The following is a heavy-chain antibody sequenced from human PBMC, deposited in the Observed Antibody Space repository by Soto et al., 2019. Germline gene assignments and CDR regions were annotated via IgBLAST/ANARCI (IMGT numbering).Heavy chain of an antibody. CDR3: ARIGGYCSSTSCYARGMDV. V-gene: IGHV4-34*01. Sequence: SETLSLTCAVYGGSFSGYYWSWIRQPPGKGLEWIGEINHSGSTNYNPSLKSRVTISVDTSKNQFSLKLSSVTAADTAVYYCARIGGYCSSTSCYARGMDVWGKGTTVTVSS. J-gene: IGHJ6*03. CDR1: GGSFSGYY. CDR2: INHSGST. D-gene: IGHD2-2*01.